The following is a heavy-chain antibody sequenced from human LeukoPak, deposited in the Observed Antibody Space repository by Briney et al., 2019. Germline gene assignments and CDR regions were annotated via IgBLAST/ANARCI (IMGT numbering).Heavy chain of an antibody. CDR1: GFTFTNAW. CDR3: TTGMAKTTLPCDY. CDR2: SKSKNDGGTT. J-gene: IGHJ4*02. D-gene: IGHD5-12*01. Sequence: GGSLRLSCAASGFTFTNAWMSWVRQAPGKGLEWVGRSKSKNDGGTTDHAAPVKGRFTISRDDSKNTLYLQMNSLKTGDTAVYYCTTGMAKTTLPCDYWGQGTLVTVSS. V-gene: IGHV3-15*01.